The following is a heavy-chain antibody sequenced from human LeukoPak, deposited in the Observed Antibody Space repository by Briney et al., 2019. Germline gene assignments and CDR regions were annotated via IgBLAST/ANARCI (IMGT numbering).Heavy chain of an antibody. CDR1: GYTFTGYY. V-gene: IGHV1-2*02. CDR3: ARSRCSGGSCYYYYYYMDV. D-gene: IGHD2-15*01. J-gene: IGHJ6*03. Sequence: GASVKVSCKASGYTFTGYYMHWVRQAPGQGLEWMGWINPNSGGTNYAQKFQGRVTMTRDTSISTAYMELSRLRSDDTAVYYCARSRCSGGSCYYYYYYMDVWGKGTTVTISS. CDR2: INPNSGGT.